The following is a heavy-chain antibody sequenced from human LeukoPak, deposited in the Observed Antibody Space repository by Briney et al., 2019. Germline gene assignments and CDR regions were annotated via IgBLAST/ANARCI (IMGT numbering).Heavy chain of an antibody. CDR2: IYYSGST. Sequence: SQTLSLTCTVSGGSISSGGYYWSWIRQHPGKGLEWIGYIYYSGSTYYNPSLKSRVTVSLDTSENQFSLRLRSVTAADTAVYYCARRGSSSWTQFDPWGQGTLVTVSS. D-gene: IGHD6-13*01. CDR1: GGSISSGGYY. V-gene: IGHV4-31*03. CDR3: ARRGSSSWTQFDP. J-gene: IGHJ5*02.